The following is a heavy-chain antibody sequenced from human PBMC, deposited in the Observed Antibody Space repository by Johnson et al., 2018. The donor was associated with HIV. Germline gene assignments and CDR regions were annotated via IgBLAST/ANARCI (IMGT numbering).Heavy chain of an antibody. CDR3: TRGTLGGWWGHDAFDI. D-gene: IGHD6-19*01. CDR1: GLTFTTYF. Sequence: VQLVESGGGVVQAGRSQRVSCAASGLTFTTYFIHWVRQAPGKGLEWVTVISCDGSKAYGGTTQYAASVKGRFNISREDSKSIAYLQMNSLKTEDTAVYYCTRGTLGGWWGHDAFDIWGQGTMVTVSS. V-gene: IGHV3-49*04. J-gene: IGHJ3*02. CDR2: ISCDGSKAYGGTT.